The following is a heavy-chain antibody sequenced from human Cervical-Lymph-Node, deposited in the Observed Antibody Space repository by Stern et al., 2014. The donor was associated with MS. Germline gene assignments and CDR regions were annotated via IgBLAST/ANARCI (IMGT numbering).Heavy chain of an antibody. D-gene: IGHD3-10*01. CDR1: GGSFSGSFSGYY. CDR3: ARAMVRGGIDP. CDR2: INHSGNT. V-gene: IGHV4-34*01. Sequence: QVQLQQWGAGLLKPSETLSLTCAVYGGSFSGSFSGYYWTWIRQSPGKGLEWIGEINHSGNTHYNPSLKSRVTISSDTFNKPFFRKLSSVTAADTAVYYCARAMVRGGIDPWGQGTLVTVSS. J-gene: IGHJ5*02.